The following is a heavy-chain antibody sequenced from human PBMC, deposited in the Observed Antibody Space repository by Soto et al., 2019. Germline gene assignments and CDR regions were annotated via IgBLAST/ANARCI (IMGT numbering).Heavy chain of an antibody. V-gene: IGHV4-39*01. CDR3: ARIRYSSSWYPNWFDS. Sequence: ASETLSLTCTVSGGSISSSSYYWGWIRQPPGKGLEWIGSIYYSGSTYYNPSLKSRVTISVDTSKNQFSLKLSSVTAADTAVYYCARIRYSSSWYPNWFDSSGQGTLVTVSS. CDR1: GGSISSSSYY. J-gene: IGHJ5*01. D-gene: IGHD6-13*01. CDR2: IYYSGST.